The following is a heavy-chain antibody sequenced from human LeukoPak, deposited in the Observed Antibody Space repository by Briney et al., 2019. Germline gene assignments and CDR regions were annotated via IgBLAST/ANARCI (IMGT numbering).Heavy chain of an antibody. J-gene: IGHJ2*01. CDR1: GFTFSSYA. CDR3: AREDPRTGYWFFDL. CDR2: ISYDGSNK. V-gene: IGHV3-30-3*01. Sequence: PGRSLRLSCAASGFTFSSYAMHWVRQAPGKGLEWVAVISYDGSNKYYADSVKGRFTISRDNAKNTLYLEMRSLRAEDTAVYFCAREDPRTGYWFFDLWGRGALVTVSS.